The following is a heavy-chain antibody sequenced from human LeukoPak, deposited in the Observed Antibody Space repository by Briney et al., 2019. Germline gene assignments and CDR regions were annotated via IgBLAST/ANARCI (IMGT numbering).Heavy chain of an antibody. Sequence: ASVKVSCKASGYTFTSYGISWVRQAPGQGLEWMGWISAYNGNTNYAQKLQGRVTMTTDTSTSTAYMELRSLRSDDTAVYYCARDDSRDGDDAMNDSWGQGTLVTVFS. CDR2: ISAYNGNT. CDR1: GYTFTSYG. D-gene: IGHD4-17*01. V-gene: IGHV1-18*01. J-gene: IGHJ4*02. CDR3: ARDDSRDGDDAMNDS.